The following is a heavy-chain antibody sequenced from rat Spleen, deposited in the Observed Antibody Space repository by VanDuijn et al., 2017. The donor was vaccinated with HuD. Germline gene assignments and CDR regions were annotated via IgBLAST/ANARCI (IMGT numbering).Heavy chain of an antibody. CDR1: GHSITSTYR. CDR3: AMSGYYNSYIYDYFPY. J-gene: IGHJ3*01. D-gene: IGHD1-2*01. V-gene: IGHV3-3*01. CDR2: RNSAGNT. Sequence: EVQLQESGPGLVKPSQSLSLTCSVTGHSITSTYRWNWIRKFPGNKLEWMGYRNSAGNTNYNPSLKSRVSITRDTSKNQFFLQVNSVTTEDTATYYCAMSGYYNSYIYDYFPYWGQGTLVTVSS.